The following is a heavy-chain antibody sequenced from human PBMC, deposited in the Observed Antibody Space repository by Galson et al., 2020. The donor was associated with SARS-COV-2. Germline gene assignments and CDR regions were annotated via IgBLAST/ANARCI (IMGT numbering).Heavy chain of an antibody. CDR2: INHSGST. J-gene: IGHJ4*02. CDR1: GGSFSGYY. Sequence: QWYQRETNSSETLSLTCAVYGGSFSGYYWSWIRQPPGKGLEWIGEINHSGSTNYNPSLKSRVTISVDTSKNQFSLKLSSVTAADTAVYYCARGGGYSYGAIDYWGQGTLVTVSS. V-gene: IGHV4-34*01. D-gene: IGHD5-18*01. CDR3: ARGGGYSYGAIDY.